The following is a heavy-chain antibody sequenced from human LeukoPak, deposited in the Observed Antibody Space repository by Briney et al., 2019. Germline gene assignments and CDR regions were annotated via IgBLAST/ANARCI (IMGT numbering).Heavy chain of an antibody. Sequence: GRSLRLSCVASGFTFSNYAIHWVRQAPGKGLEWVAVIWYGGSNKYYADSVKGRFTISRDNSKNTLYLQMNSLRAEDTAVYYCAKDQAGTPDVMDVWGKGTTVTVSS. D-gene: IGHD1-7*01. V-gene: IGHV3-30*18. CDR3: AKDQAGTPDVMDV. CDR2: IWYGGSNK. J-gene: IGHJ6*04. CDR1: GFTFSNYA.